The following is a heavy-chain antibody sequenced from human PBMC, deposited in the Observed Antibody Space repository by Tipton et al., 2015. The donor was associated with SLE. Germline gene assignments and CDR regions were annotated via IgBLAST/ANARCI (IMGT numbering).Heavy chain of an antibody. CDR3: VRGVAS. CDR1: GHSISSGFH. V-gene: IGHV4-38-2*02. Sequence: TLSLTCNVSGHSISSGFHWGWFRQPPGEGLEWIGNFYHTGTTHYNPSLKSRVTISVDMSKNQFSLKLTSVTAADTAVYYCVRGVASWGQGTLVTVSS. CDR2: FYHTGTT. J-gene: IGHJ4*02.